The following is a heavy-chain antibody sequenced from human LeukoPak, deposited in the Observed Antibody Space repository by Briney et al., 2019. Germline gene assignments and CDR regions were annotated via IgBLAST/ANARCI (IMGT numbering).Heavy chain of an antibody. J-gene: IGHJ4*02. D-gene: IGHD3-22*01. Sequence: PSQTLSLTCTVSGGSISSGSYYWSWIRRPAGKGLEWIGRIYTSGSTNYNPSLKSRVTISVDTSKNQFSLKLSSVTAADTAVYYCAREAPHYYDSSGYFELFDYWGQGTLVTVSS. CDR2: IYTSGST. CDR1: GGSISSGSYY. CDR3: AREAPHYYDSSGYFELFDY. V-gene: IGHV4-61*02.